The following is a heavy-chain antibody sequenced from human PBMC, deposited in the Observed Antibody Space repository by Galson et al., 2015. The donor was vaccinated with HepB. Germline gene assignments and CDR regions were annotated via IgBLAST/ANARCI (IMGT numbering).Heavy chain of an antibody. CDR1: GYTFTSYA. J-gene: IGHJ4*02. Sequence: SVKVSCKASGYTFTSYAMNWVRQAPGQGLEWMGWINTNTGNPTYAQGFTGRFVFSLDTSVSTAYLQISSLKAEDTAVYYCAREAPSAPYSSGVADYWGQGTLVTVSS. CDR2: INTNTGNP. D-gene: IGHD6-25*01. CDR3: AREAPSAPYSSGVADY. V-gene: IGHV7-4-1*02.